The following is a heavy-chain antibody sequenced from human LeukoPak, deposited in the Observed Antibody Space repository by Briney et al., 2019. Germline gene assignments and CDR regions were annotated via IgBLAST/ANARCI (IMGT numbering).Heavy chain of an antibody. CDR2: IKQDGSEK. CDR3: ARDDCSSISCYHNWFDP. J-gene: IGHJ5*02. CDR1: GFTFSSYW. V-gene: IGHV3-7*01. Sequence: GGSLRLSCAASGFTFSSYWMSWVRQATGKGLSWVANIKQDGSEKYYVDSVKGRFTISRDNAKNSLYLQMNSLRAEDTAVYYCARDDCSSISCYHNWFDPWGQGTLVTVSS. D-gene: IGHD2-2*01.